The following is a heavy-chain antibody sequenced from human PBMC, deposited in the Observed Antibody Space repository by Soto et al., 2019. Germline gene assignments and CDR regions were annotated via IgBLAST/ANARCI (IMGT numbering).Heavy chain of an antibody. V-gene: IGHV1-8*01. CDR2: MNPNSGNT. Sequence: GASVKVSCKASGYTFTSYDINWVRQATGQGLEWMGWMNPNSGNTGYAQKFQGRVTMTRNTSISTAYMELSSLRSEDTAVYYCARGTYYYYYMDVWGKGTTVTVSS. CDR3: ARGTYYYYYMDV. CDR1: GYTFTSYD. J-gene: IGHJ6*03.